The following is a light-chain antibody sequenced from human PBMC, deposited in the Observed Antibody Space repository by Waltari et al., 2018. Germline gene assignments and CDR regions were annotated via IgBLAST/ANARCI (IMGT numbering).Light chain of an antibody. V-gene: IGKV1-5*03. CDR2: KAV. CDR3: QQYNSYEWT. Sequence: DIQMTQFPSTLSASVGDRLTITCRASQSINSWLAWYQQKHGKAPKLLIYKAVSLESGVPSRFSCSGSGTEFTLTISSLQPDDFATYYCQQYNSYEWTFGQGTKVAIK. J-gene: IGKJ1*01. CDR1: QSINSW.